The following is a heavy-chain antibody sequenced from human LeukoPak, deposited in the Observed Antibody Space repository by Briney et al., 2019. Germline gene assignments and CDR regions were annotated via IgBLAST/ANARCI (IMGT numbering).Heavy chain of an antibody. J-gene: IGHJ4*02. CDR1: SGSISSYY. CDR3: ARGGYGSGPLDF. D-gene: IGHD3-10*01. CDR2: FYSSGSS. V-gene: IGHV4-59*01. Sequence: PSETLSLTCSVSSGSISSYYWSWIRQPPGKGLEWIGYFYSSGSSNSNPSLKSRVIMSLDASKNQFSLKLNSVTAADTAMYFCARGGYGSGPLDFWGQGTLVTVSS.